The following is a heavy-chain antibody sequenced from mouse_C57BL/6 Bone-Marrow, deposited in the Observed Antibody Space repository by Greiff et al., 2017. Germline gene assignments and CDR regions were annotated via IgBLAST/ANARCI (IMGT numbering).Heavy chain of an antibody. CDR2: ISSGGSYT. Sequence: EVQLVESGGDLVKPGGSLKLSCAASGFTFSSYGMSWVRQTPDKRLEWVATISSGGSYTYYPDSVKGRFTIARDNAKNTLYLQMSSLKSEDTAMYYCARRGDGRDWYFDVGGTETTVTVSS. J-gene: IGHJ1*03. CDR1: GFTFSSYG. CDR3: ARRGDGRDWYFDV. V-gene: IGHV5-6*01.